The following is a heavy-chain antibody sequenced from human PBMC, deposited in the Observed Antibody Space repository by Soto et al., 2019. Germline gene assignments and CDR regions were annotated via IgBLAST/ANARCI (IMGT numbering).Heavy chain of an antibody. CDR2: IYTSGST. J-gene: IGHJ5*02. V-gene: IGHV4-4*07. CDR1: GGSISSYY. D-gene: IGHD1-26*01. CDR3: ARVHYERTGSYYNWFDP. Sequence: SETLSLTCTVSGGSISSYYWSWIRQPAGKGLEWIGRIYTSGSTNYNPTLKSRVTMSVDTFKNQFSLKLISVTAADTAVYYWARVHYERTGSYYNWFDPWGQGTLVTVSS.